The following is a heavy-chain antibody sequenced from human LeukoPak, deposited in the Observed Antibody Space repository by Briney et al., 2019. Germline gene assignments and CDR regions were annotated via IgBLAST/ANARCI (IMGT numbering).Heavy chain of an antibody. CDR3: ARDPVTVTTFFDY. Sequence: PGGSLRLSCAASGFTFSDYYMSWIRQAPGKGLEWVSYISSSGSTIYYADSVKGRFTISRDNAKNSLYLQTNSLRAEDTAVYYCARDPVTVTTFFDYWGQGTLVTVSS. D-gene: IGHD4-11*01. J-gene: IGHJ4*02. V-gene: IGHV3-11*04. CDR2: ISSSGSTI. CDR1: GFTFSDYY.